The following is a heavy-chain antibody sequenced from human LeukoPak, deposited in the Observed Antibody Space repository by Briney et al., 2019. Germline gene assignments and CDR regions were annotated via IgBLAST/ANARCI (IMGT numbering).Heavy chain of an antibody. Sequence: GQSLRLSCRASGSTFDNYAVGWVRQAPGKGLEWVGFIRSTGFGGTTEHAASVEGRFTISRDDSKSIAYLHMNSLKTEDTAVYYCTRDVGLGELLFMPDSWGQGTLVTVSS. V-gene: IGHV3-49*04. CDR2: IRSTGFGGTT. D-gene: IGHD3-16*01. J-gene: IGHJ4*02. CDR3: TRDVGLGELLFMPDS. CDR1: GSTFDNYA.